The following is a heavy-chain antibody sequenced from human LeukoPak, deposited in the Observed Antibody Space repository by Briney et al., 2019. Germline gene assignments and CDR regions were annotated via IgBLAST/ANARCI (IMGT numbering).Heavy chain of an antibody. D-gene: IGHD3-10*01. V-gene: IGHV4-39*07. CDR3: ARELWFGESNPPHYYYYYMDV. Sequence: WVRQAPGKGLEWIGSIYYSGSTYYNPSLKSRVTISVDTSKNQFSLKLSSVTAADTAVYYCARELWFGESNPPHYYYYYMDVWGKGTTVTVSS. CDR2: IYYSGST. J-gene: IGHJ6*03.